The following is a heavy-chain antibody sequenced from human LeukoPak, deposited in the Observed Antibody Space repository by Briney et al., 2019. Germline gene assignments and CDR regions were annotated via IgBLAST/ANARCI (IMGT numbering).Heavy chain of an antibody. D-gene: IGHD3-16*01. CDR3: ARLGTGGTKPFDY. V-gene: IGHV3-21*01. J-gene: IGHJ4*02. CDR2: ISSSGNYI. CDR1: GFTFSDYT. Sequence: GGSLRLSCEASGFTFSDYTMNWVRQAPGKGLEWVSSISSSGNYIYHADSVKGRFTISRDNAKNSLYLQMNSLRAEDTAVYYCARLGTGGTKPFDYWGQGTLVTVSS.